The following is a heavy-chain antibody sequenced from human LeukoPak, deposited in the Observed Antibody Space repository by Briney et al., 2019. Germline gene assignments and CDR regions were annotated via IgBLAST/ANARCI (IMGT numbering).Heavy chain of an antibody. J-gene: IGHJ4*02. D-gene: IGHD4-17*01. V-gene: IGHV3-30-3*01. Sequence: GGSLRLSCAASGFTFSSYAMHWVRQAPGKGLEWVAVISYDGSNKYYADSVKGRFTISRDNSKNTLYLQMNSLRAEDTAVYYCAREGIYGDLYYFDYWGQGTLVTVSS. CDR2: ISYDGSNK. CDR1: GFTFSSYA. CDR3: AREGIYGDLYYFDY.